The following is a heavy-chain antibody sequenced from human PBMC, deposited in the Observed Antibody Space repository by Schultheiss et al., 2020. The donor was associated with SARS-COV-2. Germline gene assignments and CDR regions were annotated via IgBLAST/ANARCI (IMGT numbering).Heavy chain of an antibody. V-gene: IGHV1-3*02. Sequence: ASVKVSCKASGYTFTSYAMHWVRQAPGQRLEWMGWSNAGNGNTKYSQEFQGRVTITRDTSASTAYMELSSLRSEDMAVYYCARGILVPYSSSWYLIRRGYYFDYWGQGTLVTVSS. J-gene: IGHJ4*02. CDR1: GYTFTSYA. D-gene: IGHD6-13*01. CDR3: ARGILVPYSSSWYLIRRGYYFDY. CDR2: SNAGNGNT.